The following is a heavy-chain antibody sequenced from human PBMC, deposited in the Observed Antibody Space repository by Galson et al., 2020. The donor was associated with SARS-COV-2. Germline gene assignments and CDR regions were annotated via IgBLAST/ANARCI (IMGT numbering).Heavy chain of an antibody. D-gene: IGHD3-10*01. J-gene: IGHJ4*02. CDR2: ISYDGSNK. CDR3: GSGSYWQKIDY. Sequence: GGSRRLSCAASGFTFSSYAMHWVRQAPGKGLEWVAVISYDGSNKYYADSVKGRFTISRDNSKNTLYLQMNSLRAEDTAVYYCGSGSYWQKIDYWGQGTLVTVSS. V-gene: IGHV3-30*04. CDR1: GFTFSSYA.